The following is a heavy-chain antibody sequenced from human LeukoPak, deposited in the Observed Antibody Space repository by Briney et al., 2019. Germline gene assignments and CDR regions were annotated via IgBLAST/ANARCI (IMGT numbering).Heavy chain of an antibody. V-gene: IGHV3-23*01. CDR2: ISGSGGST. D-gene: IGHD3-10*01. CDR3: ARDRAGAEDWFDP. J-gene: IGHJ5*02. CDR1: GFTFSSYA. Sequence: GGSLRLSCAASGFTFSSYAMSWVRQAPGKGLEWVSAISGSGGSTYYADSVKGRFAISRDNSKNTLYLQMNSLRAEDTAVYYCARDRAGAEDWFDPWGQGTLVTVSS.